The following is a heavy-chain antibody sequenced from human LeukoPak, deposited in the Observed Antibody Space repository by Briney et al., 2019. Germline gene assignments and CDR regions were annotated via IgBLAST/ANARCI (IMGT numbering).Heavy chain of an antibody. CDR3: AREWFGDFDY. J-gene: IGHJ4*02. V-gene: IGHV1-46*01. Sequence: GASVKVSCKASRYTFTSYYMNWVRQAPGQGLEWMGIINPSGGSTSYAQKFQGRVTMTRDMSTSTVYMELSSLRSEDTAVYYCAREWFGDFDYWGQGTLVTVSS. CDR1: RYTFTSYY. CDR2: INPSGGST. D-gene: IGHD3-10*01.